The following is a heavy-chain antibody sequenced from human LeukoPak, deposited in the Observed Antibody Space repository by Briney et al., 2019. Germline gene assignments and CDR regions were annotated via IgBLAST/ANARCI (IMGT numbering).Heavy chain of an antibody. J-gene: IGHJ4*02. CDR3: GRNWDY. D-gene: IGHD1-1*01. V-gene: IGHV4-4*07. CDR1: GDFITNRY. CDR2: ISTRGNT. Sequence: PSETLSLTCSVSGDFITNRYWSWVRQSAGKGLEWIGRISTRGNTNYNPSLKSRVTMSVDTSNKHFSLKLTSVTAADTAVYHCGRNWDYWGQGTLVTVSS.